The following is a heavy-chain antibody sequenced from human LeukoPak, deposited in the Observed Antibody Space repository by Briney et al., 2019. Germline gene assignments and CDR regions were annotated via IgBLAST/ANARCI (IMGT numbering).Heavy chain of an antibody. CDR1: GFTFSDHY. D-gene: IGHD3-10*01. J-gene: IGHJ4*02. V-gene: IGHV3-72*01. CDR2: SRNEGHSYST. CDR3: VALLRGIGY. Sequence: GGSLRLSCAVSGFTFSDHYMDWVRQAPGKGLEWIGGSRNEGHSYSTDFAASVRGRAALSRDHSRDSLYLQINSLRTNDTAVYYCVALLRGIGYWGQGTLVTVSS.